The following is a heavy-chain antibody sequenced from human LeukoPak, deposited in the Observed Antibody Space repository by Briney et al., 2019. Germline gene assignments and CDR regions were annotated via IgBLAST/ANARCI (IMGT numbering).Heavy chain of an antibody. CDR3: ARHSGSYHYYFDY. Sequence: SETLSLTCTVSGGSISSSSYYWGWIRQPPGKGLEWIGSIYYSGSTYYNPSLKSRVTISVDTSKNQFSLKLSSVTAADTAVYYCARHSGSYHYYFDYWGQGTLVTVSS. CDR2: IYYSGST. CDR1: GGSISSSSYY. J-gene: IGHJ4*02. V-gene: IGHV4-39*01. D-gene: IGHD1-26*01.